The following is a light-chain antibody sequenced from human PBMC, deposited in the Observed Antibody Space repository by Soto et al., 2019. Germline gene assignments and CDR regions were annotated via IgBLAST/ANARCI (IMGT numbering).Light chain of an antibody. CDR3: RPG. J-gene: IGKJ3*01. CDR2: DAS. V-gene: IGKV3-11*01. CDR1: QRVSIY. Sequence: RANHSCRASQRVSIYLSWYQQKPAQAPRLLIYDASNRATGIPARFSGSGYGTDFTLTISFFFPREKGVPKYRPGFG.